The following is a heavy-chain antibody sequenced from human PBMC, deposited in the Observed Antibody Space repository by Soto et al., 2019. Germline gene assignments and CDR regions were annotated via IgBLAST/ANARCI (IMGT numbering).Heavy chain of an antibody. CDR2: IYYSGST. Sequence: PSETLSLTCTVSGGSISSSSYYWGWIRQPPGKGLEWIGSIYYSGSTYYNPSLKSRVTISVDTSKNQFSLKLSSVTAADTAVYYCARSYYDFWSGYLGYYGMDVWGQGTTATVS. V-gene: IGHV4-39*01. CDR3: ARSYYDFWSGYLGYYGMDV. J-gene: IGHJ6*02. D-gene: IGHD3-3*01. CDR1: GGSISSSSYY.